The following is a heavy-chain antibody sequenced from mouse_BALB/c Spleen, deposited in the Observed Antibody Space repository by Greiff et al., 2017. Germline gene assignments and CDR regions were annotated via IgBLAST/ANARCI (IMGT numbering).Heavy chain of an antibody. J-gene: IGHJ3*01. CDR3: ARHSSRAWFAY. CDR1: GFAFSSYD. Sequence: EVNLVESGGGLVKPGGSLKLSCAASGFAFSSYDMSWVRQTPEKRLEWVAYISSGGGSTYYPDTVKGRFTISRDNAKNTLYLQMSSLKSEDTAMYYCARHSSRAWFAYWGQGTLVTVSA. CDR2: ISSGGGST. V-gene: IGHV5-12-1*01.